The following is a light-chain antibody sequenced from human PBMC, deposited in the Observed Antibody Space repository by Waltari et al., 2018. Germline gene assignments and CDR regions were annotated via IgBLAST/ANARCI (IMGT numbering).Light chain of an antibody. CDR1: QDIDDL. CDR2: GAS. Sequence: EIVLTQSPANLSLSPGERATLSCRASQDIDDLLTWFQQRPGQVPRLLIYGASNRAADIPAWFSGSGSGKDFILTISSLEPEDFAVYYCQQRINWPLTFGGGTTVDIK. V-gene: IGKV3D-11*01. J-gene: IGKJ4*01. CDR3: QQRINWPLT.